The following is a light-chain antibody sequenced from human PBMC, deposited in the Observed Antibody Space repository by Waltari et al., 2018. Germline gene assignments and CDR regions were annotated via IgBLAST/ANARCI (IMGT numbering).Light chain of an antibody. J-gene: IGLJ2*01. Sequence: QSALTQPPSVSGSPGQSVTISCTGTSSDVGSYNRVSWYQQPPGTAPKLMIYEVSYRPAGVPDRFSGSKSGNTASLTIYGLQAEDEADYYCSAYTSSSSVVFGGGTNLTVL. CDR3: SAYTSSSSVV. V-gene: IGLV2-18*02. CDR2: EVS. CDR1: SSDVGSYNR.